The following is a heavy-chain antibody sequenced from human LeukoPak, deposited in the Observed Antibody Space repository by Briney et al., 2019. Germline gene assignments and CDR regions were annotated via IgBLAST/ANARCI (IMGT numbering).Heavy chain of an antibody. CDR1: GGTFSSYT. CDR2: IIPILGIA. V-gene: IGHV1-69*02. D-gene: IGHD4-11*01. J-gene: IGHJ6*03. CDR3: ARPDYSGYYMTS. Sequence: SVKVSCKASGGTFSSYTISWVRQAPGQGLEWMGRIIPILGIANYAQKFQGRVTITADKSTSTAYMELSSLRSEDTAVYYCARPDYSGYYMTSGAKGPRSPSP.